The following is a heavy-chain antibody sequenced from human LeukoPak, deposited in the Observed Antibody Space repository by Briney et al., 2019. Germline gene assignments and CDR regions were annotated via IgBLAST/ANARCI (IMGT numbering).Heavy chain of an antibody. CDR3: AREDENYDFWSGPQGGYYGMDV. CDR2: ISSSSSYI. Sequence: GGSLRLSCAASGFTFSSNWMHWVRQAPGKGLEWVSSISSSSSYIYYADSVKGRFTISRDNAKNSLYLQMNSLRAEDTAVYYCAREDENYDFWSGPQGGYYGMDVWGQGTTVTVSS. J-gene: IGHJ6*02. CDR1: GFTFSSNW. V-gene: IGHV3-21*01. D-gene: IGHD3-3*01.